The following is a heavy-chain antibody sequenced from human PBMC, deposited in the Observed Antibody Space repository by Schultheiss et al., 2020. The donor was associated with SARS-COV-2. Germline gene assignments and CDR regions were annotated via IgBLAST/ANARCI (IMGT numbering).Heavy chain of an antibody. V-gene: IGHV4-31*11. CDR2: IYYSGST. J-gene: IGHJ4*02. D-gene: IGHD3-3*01. Sequence: SETLSLTCAVSGGSISSSNWWSWIRQHPGKGLEWIGYIYYSGSTYYNPSLKSRVTISVDTSKNQFSLKLSSVTAADTAVYYCARESGYYGSGADYWGQGTLVTVSS. CDR3: ARESGYYGSGADY. CDR1: GGSISSSNW.